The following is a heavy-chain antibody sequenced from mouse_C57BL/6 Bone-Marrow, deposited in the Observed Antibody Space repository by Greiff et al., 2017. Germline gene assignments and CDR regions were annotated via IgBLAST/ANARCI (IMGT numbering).Heavy chain of an antibody. D-gene: IGHD1-1*01. CDR2: IYPGSGST. CDR3: ARWDLHYYGSRGYFDY. V-gene: IGHV1-55*01. J-gene: IGHJ2*01. Sequence: VQLQQPGAELVKPGASVKMSCKASGYTFTSYWITWVKQRPGQGLEWIGDIYPGSGSTNYNEKFKSKATLTVDTSSSTAYMQLSSLTSEDSAVYYCARWDLHYYGSRGYFDYWGQGTTLTVSS. CDR1: GYTFTSYW.